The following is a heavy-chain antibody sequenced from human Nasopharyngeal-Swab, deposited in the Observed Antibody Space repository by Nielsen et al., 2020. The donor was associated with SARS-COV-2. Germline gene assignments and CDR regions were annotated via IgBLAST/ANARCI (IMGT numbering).Heavy chain of an antibody. Sequence: GESLKISCAASGFSFSTNSMTWVRQAPGKGLEWVSSISSAGSDLNYADSVKGRFTISRDNAENSLFLQMSSLRAEDTAVYYCARARFYCDSSALDFWGQGTLVTVSS. CDR1: GFSFSTNS. V-gene: IGHV3-21*01. CDR2: ISSAGSDL. J-gene: IGHJ4*02. D-gene: IGHD3-22*01. CDR3: ARARFYCDSSALDF.